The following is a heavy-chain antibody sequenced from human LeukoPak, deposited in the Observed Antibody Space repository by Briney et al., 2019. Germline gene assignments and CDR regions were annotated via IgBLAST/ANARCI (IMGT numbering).Heavy chain of an antibody. CDR2: IIPIFGSA. V-gene: IGHV1-69*05. CDR1: GDTFTSYA. CDR3: ARERRIQLWLSGFDY. J-gene: IGHJ4*02. Sequence: ASVKVSCKASGDTFTSYAINWVRQAPGQGLEWMGGIIPIFGSANYAQKFQGRVTMTRDMSTSTVYMELSSLRSEDTAVYYCARERRIQLWLSGFDYWGQGTLVTVSS. D-gene: IGHD5-18*01.